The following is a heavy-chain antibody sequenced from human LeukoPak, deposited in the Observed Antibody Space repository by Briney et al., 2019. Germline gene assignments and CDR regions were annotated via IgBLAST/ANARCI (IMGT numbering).Heavy chain of an antibody. Sequence: ASVKVSCKASGYTFTTYDINWVRQATGQGLEWMGWMNPNSGNTGYAQKFQGRVTMTRDTSINTAYMELSSLRSEDTAVYYCARGIVEGTLFFWGQGTMVTVSS. CDR2: MNPNSGNT. CDR1: GYTFTTYD. CDR3: ARGIVEGTLFF. V-gene: IGHV1-8*01. J-gene: IGHJ3*01. D-gene: IGHD1-26*01.